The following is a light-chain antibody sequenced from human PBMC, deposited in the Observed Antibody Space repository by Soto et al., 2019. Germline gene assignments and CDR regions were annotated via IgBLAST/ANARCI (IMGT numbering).Light chain of an antibody. CDR2: GAF. CDR1: QSVSTRH. J-gene: IGKJ1*01. V-gene: IGKV3-20*01. CDR3: LQYDSSPWT. Sequence: IVLTQSPGTLSLSPGERATLSCRASQSVSTRHLAWYQQKPGQAPRLLMYGAFIRPTGIPDRISGSGSGTDFSLTIRRQEPEGFAVYYCLQYDSSPWTFGQGTTVEIK.